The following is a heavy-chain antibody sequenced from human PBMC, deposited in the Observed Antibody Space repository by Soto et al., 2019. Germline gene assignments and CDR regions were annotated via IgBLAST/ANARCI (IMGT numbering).Heavy chain of an antibody. CDR2: ISSSSRHI. J-gene: IGHJ1*01. CDR1: GFTFSSYS. Sequence: EVQLVESGGGLVKPGGSLTLSCAASGFTFSSYSMNWVRQAPGKGLEWVSSISSSSRHIYYADSVKGRFTISSDNAKNSLYLQMNSLRAEDTAMYFCARDPSDLWEPDQYFPHWCQGTLVAVSS. V-gene: IGHV3-21*01. D-gene: IGHD1-26*01. CDR3: ARDPSDLWEPDQYFPH.